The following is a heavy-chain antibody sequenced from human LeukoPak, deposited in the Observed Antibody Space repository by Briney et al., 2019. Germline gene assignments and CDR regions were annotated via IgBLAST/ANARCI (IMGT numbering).Heavy chain of an antibody. CDR2: INPNSGGT. CDR3: AIEDWGSYYFDY. Sequence: GASVKVSCKASGYTFTGYYMHWVRQAPGQGLEWMGRINPNSGGTNYAQKFQGRVTMTRDTSISTAYMELSRLRSDDTAVYYCAIEDWGSYYFDYWGQGTLVTVSS. J-gene: IGHJ4*02. CDR1: GYTFTGYY. D-gene: IGHD3/OR15-3a*01. V-gene: IGHV1-2*06.